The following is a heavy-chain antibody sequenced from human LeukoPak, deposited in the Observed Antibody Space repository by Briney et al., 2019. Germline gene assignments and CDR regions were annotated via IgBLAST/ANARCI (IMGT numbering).Heavy chain of an antibody. Sequence: GGSLRLSCAASGFXFSSCAIHWVRQAPGKGLEWVAVISYDGSNKYYADSVKGRFTISRDNSKNTLYLQMNSLRAEDTAVYYCASPYYYDSSGYYGAFDIWGQGTMVTVSS. CDR3: ASPYYYDSSGYYGAFDI. CDR2: ISYDGSNK. CDR1: GFXFSSCA. V-gene: IGHV3-30-3*01. D-gene: IGHD3-22*01. J-gene: IGHJ3*02.